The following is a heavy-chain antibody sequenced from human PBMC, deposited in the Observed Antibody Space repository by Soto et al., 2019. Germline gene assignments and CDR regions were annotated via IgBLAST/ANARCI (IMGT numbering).Heavy chain of an antibody. Sequence: EVQLVESGGGLVQPGRSLRLSCAASGFTFDDYAMHWVRQAPGKGLEWVSGISWNSGSIGYADSVKGRFSISRDNAKNSLYLQMNSLRAEDTALYYCAKDINPPRRDDFDIWGQGTMVTVSS. J-gene: IGHJ3*02. CDR2: ISWNSGSI. CDR1: GFTFDDYA. V-gene: IGHV3-9*01. CDR3: AKDINPPRRDDFDI.